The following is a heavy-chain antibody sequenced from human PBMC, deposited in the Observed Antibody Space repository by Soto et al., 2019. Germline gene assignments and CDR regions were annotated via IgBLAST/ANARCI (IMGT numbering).Heavy chain of an antibody. V-gene: IGHV4-30-4*01. CDR3: ARVGGFGATTIDS. CDR2: IYYSGST. D-gene: IGHD3-10*01. Sequence: QVQLQESGPGLVKPSQTLSLTCTVSGGSISSGDYYWSWIRQPPGKGLEWIGYIYYSGSTYYNPSPESRVTISVDTSKSQFSLKRSSVTAADTAVYYCARVGGFGATTIDSWGQGTLVTLSS. J-gene: IGHJ4*02. CDR1: GGSISSGDYY.